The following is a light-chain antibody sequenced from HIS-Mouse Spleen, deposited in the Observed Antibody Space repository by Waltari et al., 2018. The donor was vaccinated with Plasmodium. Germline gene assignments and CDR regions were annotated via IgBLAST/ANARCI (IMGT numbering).Light chain of an antibody. V-gene: IGLV6-57*04. J-gene: IGLJ3*02. Sequence: NFMLTQPHSVSESPGKTVTISCTRSSGSIASNYVQWYQQRPGSAPTTVIYEDNQRPSWVPDRVSGSIDSSSNSASLTISGLKTEDEADYYCQSYDSSNWVFGGGTKLTVL. CDR1: SGSIASNY. CDR3: QSYDSSNWV. CDR2: EDN.